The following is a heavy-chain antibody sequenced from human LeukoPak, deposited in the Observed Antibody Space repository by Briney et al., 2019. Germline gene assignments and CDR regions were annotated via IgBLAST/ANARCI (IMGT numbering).Heavy chain of an antibody. CDR3: ARHAPYDYVWGSYRSKLPYFDY. CDR1: GVSISTSCCY. J-gene: IGHJ4*02. Sequence: SDSLSLTCTVSGVSISTSCCYWGWIRQPPGKGLECIGSIYYSGSTYYNPSLKSRVTISVDTSKNQFSLKLSSVTAADTAVYYCARHAPYDYVWGSYRSKLPYFDYWGQGTLVTVSS. D-gene: IGHD3-16*02. CDR2: IYYSGST. V-gene: IGHV4-39*01.